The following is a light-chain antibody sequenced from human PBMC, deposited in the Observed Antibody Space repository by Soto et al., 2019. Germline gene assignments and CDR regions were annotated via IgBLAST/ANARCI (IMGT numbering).Light chain of an antibody. V-gene: IGKV1-9*01. CDR3: QQLNSYPLT. CDR2: TAS. CDR1: QGISNY. Sequence: DIQLTQSPSFLSASLGDRVTITCRASQGISNYLAWYQQEPGKAPTLLISTASTLRSGVPSRFSGSGSGTEFTLTITSLQPEDFATYYCQQLNSYPLTFGGGTKVEIK. J-gene: IGKJ4*01.